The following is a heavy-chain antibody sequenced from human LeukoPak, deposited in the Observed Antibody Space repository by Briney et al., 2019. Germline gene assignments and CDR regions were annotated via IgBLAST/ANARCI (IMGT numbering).Heavy chain of an antibody. Sequence: GGSLRLSCAASGFTFSNYWMHWVRQAPGKGLEWVAVIWYDGSNKYYADSVKGRFTISRDNSKNTLYLQMNSLRAEDTAVYYCARSPYSYGRFDYWGQGTLVTVSS. D-gene: IGHD5-18*01. CDR1: GFTFSNYW. CDR2: IWYDGSNK. CDR3: ARSPYSYGRFDY. J-gene: IGHJ4*02. V-gene: IGHV3-33*08.